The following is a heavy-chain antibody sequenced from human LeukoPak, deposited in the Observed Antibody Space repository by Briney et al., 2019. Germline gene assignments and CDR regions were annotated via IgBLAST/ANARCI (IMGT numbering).Heavy chain of an antibody. V-gene: IGHV3-21*01. D-gene: IGHD3-22*01. Sequence: GGSLRLSCEASGFTFTSYTMNWVRQAPGKGLEWVSSTSGSSTYIIYAASVKGRFTISRDNAKNSLFLQINSLRVEDTAVYYCARDGPAYYYDSGGSFDYWGQGTLVTV. CDR3: ARDGPAYYYDSGGSFDY. CDR2: TSGSSTYI. J-gene: IGHJ4*02. CDR1: GFTFTSYT.